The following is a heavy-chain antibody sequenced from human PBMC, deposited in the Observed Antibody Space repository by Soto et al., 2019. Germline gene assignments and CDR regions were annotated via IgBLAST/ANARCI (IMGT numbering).Heavy chain of an antibody. J-gene: IGHJ4*02. CDR1: GFTFSSYA. D-gene: IGHD3-22*01. CDR3: ANCKKCYDSCGYDY. CDR2: ISGSGGSK. Sequence: GGSLRLSCAASGFTFSSYAMSWVRQAPGKGLEWVSAISGSGGSKYYADSVRGCFTISRANSKNTLYLQMNTLRAEDEAVCYCANCKKCYDSCGYDYWGQGTLVTVSS. V-gene: IGHV3-23*01.